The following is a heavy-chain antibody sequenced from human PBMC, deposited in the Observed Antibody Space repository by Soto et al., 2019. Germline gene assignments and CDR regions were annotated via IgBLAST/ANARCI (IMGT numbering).Heavy chain of an antibody. Sequence: QITLNKSGPTVVKPTETLTLTCTFSGFSLTTSGVGVGWVRQSPGKAPEWLAFIYWDDDKRYSTSLKSRLTITKDTSKNRVVLTMANVDPADTATYYCAHRVLRAVFGLVTTTAIYFDFWGQGTPVVVSS. J-gene: IGHJ4*02. CDR1: GFSLTTSGVG. D-gene: IGHD3-3*01. CDR2: IYWDDDK. V-gene: IGHV2-5*02. CDR3: AHRVLRAVFGLVTTTAIYFDF.